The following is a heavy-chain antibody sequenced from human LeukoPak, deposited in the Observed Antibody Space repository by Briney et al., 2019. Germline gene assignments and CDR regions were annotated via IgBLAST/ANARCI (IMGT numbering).Heavy chain of an antibody. CDR2: IYYSGST. CDR3: ARGITFGGVIVISYFDY. D-gene: IGHD3-16*02. V-gene: IGHV4-61*05. Sequence: PSEALSLTGTVSGGSISSSSYYWGWIRQTPGKGLEWIGYIYYSGSTNFNPSLKSRVTISVDTSKNQFSLKLSSVTAADTAVYYCARGITFGGVIVISYFDYWGQGTLVTVSS. J-gene: IGHJ4*02. CDR1: GGSISSSSYY.